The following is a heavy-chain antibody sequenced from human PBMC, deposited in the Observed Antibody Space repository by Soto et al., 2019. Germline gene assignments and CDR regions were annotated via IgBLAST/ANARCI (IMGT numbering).Heavy chain of an antibody. D-gene: IGHD2-21*02. CDR2: IYYSEST. Sequence: PSETLSLTCTVSGGSIGSSRYYWGWIRHPPGKGLEWIGSIYYSESTYYNPSLKSRVTISVDTSKNQFSLKLSSVTAADTAVYYCARSDDSSLYYYYMDVWGKGTTVTVSS. CDR3: ARSDDSSLYYYYMDV. J-gene: IGHJ6*03. V-gene: IGHV4-39*01. CDR1: GGSIGSSRYY.